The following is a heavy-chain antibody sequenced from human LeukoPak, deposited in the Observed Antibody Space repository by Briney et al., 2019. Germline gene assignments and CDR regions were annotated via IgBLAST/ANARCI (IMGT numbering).Heavy chain of an antibody. CDR3: AKGHMTTSFHH. J-gene: IGHJ1*01. V-gene: IGHV3-30*02. CDR2: IHYDGNNK. D-gene: IGHD4-11*01. Sequence: GGSLRLSCAASGFTFSFNCMHWFRQAPGKGLEWVALIHYDGNNKYYTDSVKGRFTISRDNSKNTLSLQMNSLRHEDTAVYYCAKGHMTTSFHHWDQGTLVTVSS. CDR1: GFTFSFNC.